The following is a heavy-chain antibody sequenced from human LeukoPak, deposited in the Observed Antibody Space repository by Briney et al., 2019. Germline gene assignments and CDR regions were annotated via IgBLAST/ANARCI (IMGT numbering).Heavy chain of an antibody. D-gene: IGHD2-15*01. J-gene: IGHJ4*02. CDR3: AGVGDITGTFDY. V-gene: IGHV4-4*07. CDR1: GGSISSYY. Sequence: PSETLSLTCTVSGGSISSYYWNWIRQPAGKGLEWIGRIYSSGSINYNPSLKSRVTISVDKSKNQVSLKLSSVTAADTAVYYCAGVGDITGTFDYWGQGTLVTVSS. CDR2: IYSSGSI.